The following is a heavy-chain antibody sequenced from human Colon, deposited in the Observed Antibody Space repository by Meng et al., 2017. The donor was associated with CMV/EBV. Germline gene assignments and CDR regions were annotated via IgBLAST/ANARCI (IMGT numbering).Heavy chain of an antibody. Sequence: SVQVSCKAAGGTISSYAISWVRQAPGQGLEWMGGIIPIFGTANYEQKFQGRVTITTDESTSTAYMELSSLRSEDTAVYYCAREGGHEHYYYYGMDVWGQGTTVTVSS. V-gene: IGHV1-69*05. J-gene: IGHJ6*02. CDR3: AREGGHEHYYYYGMDV. CDR2: IIPIFGTA. CDR1: GGTISSYA.